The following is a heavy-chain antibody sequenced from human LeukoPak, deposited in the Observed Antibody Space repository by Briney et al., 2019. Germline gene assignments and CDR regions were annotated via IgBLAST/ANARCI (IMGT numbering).Heavy chain of an antibody. J-gene: IGHJ4*02. CDR1: GFTFSSYA. V-gene: IGHV3-23*01. Sequence: GGSPRLSCAASGFTFSSYAMSWVRQAPGKGLEWGSAISGSGGSTYYADSVKGRFTISRDNSKNTLYLQMNSLRAEDTAVYYCAKIVVVITTPHYFDYWGQGTLVTVSS. CDR2: ISGSGGST. CDR3: AKIVVVITTPHYFDY. D-gene: IGHD3-22*01.